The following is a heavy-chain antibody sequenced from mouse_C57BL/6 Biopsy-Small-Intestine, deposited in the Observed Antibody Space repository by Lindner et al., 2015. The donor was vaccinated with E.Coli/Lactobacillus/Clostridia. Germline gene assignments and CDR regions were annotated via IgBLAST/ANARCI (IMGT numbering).Heavy chain of an antibody. J-gene: IGHJ3*01. D-gene: IGHD2-12*01. Sequence: VQLQESGPELVKPGDSVKMSCKASGYTFTDYYMDWVKQSHGKSLEWIGYASPENGDTTYNQKFKDKATLTVDKSSSTAHMELHSLTSEDSAVYYCARKEYSFYSYDEAWFAYWGQGTLVTVSA. CDR1: GYTFTDYY. CDR3: ARKEYSFYSYDEAWFAY. CDR2: ASPENGDT. V-gene: IGHV1-34*02.